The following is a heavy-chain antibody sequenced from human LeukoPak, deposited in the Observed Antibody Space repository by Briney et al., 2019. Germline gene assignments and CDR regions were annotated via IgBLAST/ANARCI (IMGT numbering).Heavy chain of an antibody. CDR2: IIPIFGTA. D-gene: IGHD3-22*01. V-gene: IGHV1-69*13. CDR1: GGTFSSYA. Sequence: SVKVSCKASGGTFSSYAISWVRQAPGQGLEWMGGIIPIFGTANYAQKFQGRVTITADESTSTAYMELSSLRSEDTAVYYCARDAVYYYDSSGYPNWFDPWGQGTLVTVSS. J-gene: IGHJ5*02. CDR3: ARDAVYYYDSSGYPNWFDP.